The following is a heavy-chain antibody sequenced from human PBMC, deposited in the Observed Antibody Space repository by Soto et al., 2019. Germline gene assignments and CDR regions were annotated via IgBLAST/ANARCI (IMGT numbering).Heavy chain of an antibody. CDR3: ARDSRGDYYDSSGQYYYYYYGMDV. CDR2: IYYSGST. Sequence: PETLSLTCTVSGGSLSTYYWSWIRQPPGKGLEWIGYIYYSGSTNYNPSLKNRVTISVDTSKNQFSLKVSSVTAADTAVYYCARDSRGDYYDSSGQYYYYYYGMDVWGQGTTVTVSS. V-gene: IGHV4-59*01. CDR1: GGSLSTYY. J-gene: IGHJ6*02. D-gene: IGHD3-22*01.